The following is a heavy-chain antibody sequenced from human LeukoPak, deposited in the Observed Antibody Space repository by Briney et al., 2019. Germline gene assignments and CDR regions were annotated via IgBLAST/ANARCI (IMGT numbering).Heavy chain of an antibody. CDR1: GFTFSSYT. CDR2: ISGLSTYI. D-gene: IGHD6-25*01. Sequence: GRSLRLSCAASGFTFSSYTMNWIRQAPGQGLEWVSSISGLSTYIFYADSVQGRFTISRDNAKNTLYLQMDSLRVEDTGVYYCARRDALAGKPSDSWGQGTLVSVSS. V-gene: IGHV3-21*01. J-gene: IGHJ4*02. CDR3: ARRDALAGKPSDS.